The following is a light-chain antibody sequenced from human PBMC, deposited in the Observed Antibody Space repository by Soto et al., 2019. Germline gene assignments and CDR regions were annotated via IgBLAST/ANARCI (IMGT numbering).Light chain of an antibody. CDR1: SSDVRGYDY. J-gene: IGLJ2*01. CDR2: DVS. V-gene: IGLV2-14*03. CDR3: SSFTSSITLV. Sequence: QSALTQPASVSGSPGHSITISCTGTSSDVRGYDYVSWYQQHPGKAPKLMIYDVSNRPSGVSNRFSGSKSGNTASLTISGLQAEDEADYYCSSFTSSITLVFGGGTKVTVL.